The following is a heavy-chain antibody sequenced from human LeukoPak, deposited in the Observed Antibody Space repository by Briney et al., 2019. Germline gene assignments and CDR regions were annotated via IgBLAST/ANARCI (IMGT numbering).Heavy chain of an antibody. CDR3: ARDPEKYYYDSSGYYPYYFDY. J-gene: IGHJ4*02. CDR2: INWNGGST. V-gene: IGHV3-20*04. CDR1: GFTFDDYG. Sequence: GGSLRLSCAASGFTFDDYGMSWVRQAPGKGLEWVSGINWNGGSTGYADSVKGRFTISRDNAKNSLYLQMNSLRAEDTALYYCARDPEKYYYDSSGYYPYYFDYWGQGTLVTVSS. D-gene: IGHD3-22*01.